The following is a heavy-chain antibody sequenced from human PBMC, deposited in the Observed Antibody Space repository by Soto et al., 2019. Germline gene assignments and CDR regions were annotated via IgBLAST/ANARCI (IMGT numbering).Heavy chain of an antibody. CDR2: IYYSGST. J-gene: IGHJ4*02. Sequence: PSATXSLTCTVPVCSIIIGYYYRSWIRQPPGKGLEWIGYIYYSGSTYYNPSLKSRVTISLDTSKNHFSLKLSSVTAADTAVYYCDRGRSSWRIWGQGTLVNVYS. D-gene: IGHD6-13*01. CDR3: DRGRSSWRI. CDR1: VCSIIIGYYY. V-gene: IGHV4-30-4*01.